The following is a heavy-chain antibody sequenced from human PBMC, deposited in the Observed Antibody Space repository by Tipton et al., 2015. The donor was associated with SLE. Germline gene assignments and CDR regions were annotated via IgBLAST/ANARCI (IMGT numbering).Heavy chain of an antibody. CDR3: ARHDSESPFVY. D-gene: IGHD1-14*01. CDR1: GGSISSSSYY. J-gene: IGHJ4*02. CDR2: IYYSGSP. Sequence: TLSLTCTVSGGSISSSSYYWGWIRQPPGQRLEWTGSIYYSGSPYYNPSLKSRVTISVDTSKNQFSLKLSSVTAADTAVYYCARHDSESPFVYWGQGTLVTVSS. V-gene: IGHV4-39*07.